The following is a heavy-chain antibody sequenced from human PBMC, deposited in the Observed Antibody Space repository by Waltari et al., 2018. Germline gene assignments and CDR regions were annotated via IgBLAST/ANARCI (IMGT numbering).Heavy chain of an antibody. Sequence: EVQLLESGGDLVQPGGSLTLSCAASGFTFHSLAWNWVRQAPGKGLEWVAAITSSSRSTYYADSVKGRFTISRDNSKNTAYLQMNSLRAGDTAIYYCAKGTAAFYYGMDVWGQGTTVTVSS. D-gene: IGHD3-16*01. CDR3: AKGTAAFYYGMDV. J-gene: IGHJ6*02. CDR2: ITSSSRST. V-gene: IGHV3-23*01. CDR1: GFTFHSLA.